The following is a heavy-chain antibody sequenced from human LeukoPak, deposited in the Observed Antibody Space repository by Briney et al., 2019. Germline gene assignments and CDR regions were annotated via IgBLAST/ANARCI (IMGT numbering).Heavy chain of an antibody. CDR3: AKERNDCSGGSCHYLDAFDI. Sequence: PGGSLRLSCAASGFTFSSYGMHWVRQAPGQGLEWVAVIWYDGSNKYYADSVKGRFTISRDNSKNTLCLQMNSLRAEDTAVYYCAKERNDCSGGSCHYLDAFDIWGQGTMVTVSS. D-gene: IGHD2-15*01. J-gene: IGHJ3*02. CDR1: GFTFSSYG. CDR2: IWYDGSNK. V-gene: IGHV3-33*06.